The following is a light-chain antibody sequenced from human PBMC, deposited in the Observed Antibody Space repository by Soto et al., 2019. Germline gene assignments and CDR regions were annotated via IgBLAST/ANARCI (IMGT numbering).Light chain of an antibody. Sequence: QSALTQPPSASGSPGQSVTISCTGTSSDVGGYNYVSWYQQHPGKAPKLVIAAVSERPSGVPDRFSGSKSGNTASLTVSGLQPEDEAYYYCASYAGSDYFWVVGGGTQLTVL. CDR2: AVS. CDR3: ASYAGSDYFWV. CDR1: SSDVGGYNY. J-gene: IGLJ3*02. V-gene: IGLV2-8*01.